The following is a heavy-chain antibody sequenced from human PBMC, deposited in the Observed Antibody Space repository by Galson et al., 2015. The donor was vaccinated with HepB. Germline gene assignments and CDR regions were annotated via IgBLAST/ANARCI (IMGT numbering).Heavy chain of an antibody. V-gene: IGHV3-74*01. J-gene: IGHJ4*02. D-gene: IGHD6-19*01. Sequence: SLRLSCAASGFTFSTSWMHWVRQAPGKGLLWVSLMNPDGSTTSYADSVKGRFTISRDNAKNTLYLQMNSLRAEDTAVYYCASRSGYSSGYDYWGQGTLVTVSS. CDR3: ASRSGYSSGYDY. CDR1: GFTFSTSW. CDR2: MNPDGSTT.